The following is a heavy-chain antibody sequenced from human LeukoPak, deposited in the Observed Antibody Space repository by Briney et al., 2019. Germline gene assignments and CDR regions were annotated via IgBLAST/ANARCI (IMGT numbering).Heavy chain of an antibody. V-gene: IGHV3-30*04. CDR1: GFTFSSYA. D-gene: IGHD1-26*01. Sequence: PGRSLRLSCAASGFTFSSYAMHWVRQAPGKGLEWVAVISYDGSNKYYADSVKGRFTISRDNSKNTLYLQMNSLRAEDTAVYYCARELPNSGSYGAFDYWGQGTLVTVSS. CDR2: ISYDGSNK. J-gene: IGHJ4*02. CDR3: ARELPNSGSYGAFDY.